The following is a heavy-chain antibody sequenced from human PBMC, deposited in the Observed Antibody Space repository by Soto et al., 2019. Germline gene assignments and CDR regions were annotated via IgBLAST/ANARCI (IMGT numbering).Heavy chain of an antibody. CDR3: ARWRYRGSGSYYFYYYYGMDV. V-gene: IGHV4-30-4*01. J-gene: IGHJ6*02. Sequence: QVQLQESGPGLVKPSQTLSLTCTVSGGSISSGDYYWSWIRQPPGKGLEWIGYIYYSGSTYYNPSLKSRVTISVDTSKNQFSLKLSSVTAADTAVYYCARWRYRGSGSYYFYYYYGMDVWGQGTTVTVSS. CDR1: GGSISSGDYY. CDR2: IYYSGST. D-gene: IGHD3-10*01.